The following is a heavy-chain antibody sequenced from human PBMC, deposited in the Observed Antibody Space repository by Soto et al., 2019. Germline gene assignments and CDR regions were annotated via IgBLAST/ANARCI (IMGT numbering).Heavy chain of an antibody. D-gene: IGHD6-19*01. CDR1: GFNFKKFA. J-gene: IGHJ4*02. V-gene: IGHV3-23*01. Sequence: EVQLLESGGGVVQPGGSLRLSCGASGFNFKKFAMGWVRQAPGEGLEWVSGISCCGGSTSYADSVKGRFTLARDDSKNTLSLHLNSLRFEDTARYFCAKADGEQWLIPHLDNWGQGTLVTVS. CDR2: ISCCGGST. CDR3: AKADGEQWLIPHLDN.